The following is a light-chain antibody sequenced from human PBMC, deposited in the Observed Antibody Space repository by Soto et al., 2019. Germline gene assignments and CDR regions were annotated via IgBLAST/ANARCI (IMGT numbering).Light chain of an antibody. V-gene: IGKV3-11*01. J-gene: IGKJ4*01. CDR2: DAS. CDR1: QSINTY. Sequence: DIVLTQFPATLSFSPGERATLSCGASQSINTYLAWYQQKPGQPPRLLISDASNRATGTPARFSGSGSGTDFTLTISSLEAEDFAVNYCQQRSDWPPLTFGGGTKVEIK. CDR3: QQRSDWPPLT.